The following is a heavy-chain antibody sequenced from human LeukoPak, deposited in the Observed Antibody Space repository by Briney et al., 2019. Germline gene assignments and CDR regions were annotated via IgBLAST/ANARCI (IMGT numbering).Heavy chain of an antibody. V-gene: IGHV3-33*01. Sequence: GGSLRLSCAASGFTFSSYGMHWVRQAPGKGLEWVASIWYEGRTKYYIDSVKARFTISRDNSRNTLNLQMNSLRAEDTAMYYCAREGMHLKSSFEYWGQGTPVTVSS. CDR1: GFTFSSYG. J-gene: IGHJ4*01. CDR2: IWYEGRTK. CDR3: AREGMHLKSSFEY.